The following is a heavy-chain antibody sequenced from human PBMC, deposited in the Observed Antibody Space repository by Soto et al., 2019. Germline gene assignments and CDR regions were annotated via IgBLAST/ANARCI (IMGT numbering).Heavy chain of an antibody. D-gene: IGHD3-9*01. Sequence: QVQLVQSGAEVKKPGASVKVSCKASGYTFTSYGISWVRQAPGQGLEWMGWISAYNGNTNYAQKLQGRDTMTTDTSTSTAYMELRSLRSDDTAVYYCASYTYDILTGYYNDYWGQGTLVTVSS. V-gene: IGHV1-18*01. CDR2: ISAYNGNT. CDR3: ASYTYDILTGYYNDY. J-gene: IGHJ4*02. CDR1: GYTFTSYG.